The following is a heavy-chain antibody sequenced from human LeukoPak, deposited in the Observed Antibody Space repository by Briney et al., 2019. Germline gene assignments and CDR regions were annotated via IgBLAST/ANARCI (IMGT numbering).Heavy chain of an antibody. Sequence: GGSLRLSCATSGFTFSSYGMHWVRQAPGKGLEWVAIISYDGSNKYYADSVKGRFTISRDTSKNTLYLQMNSLRADDTAVYYCARGPQWLVPVCYFDYWGQGTLVTVSS. CDR1: GFTFSSYG. D-gene: IGHD6-19*01. J-gene: IGHJ4*02. CDR2: ISYDGSNK. V-gene: IGHV3-33*01. CDR3: ARGPQWLVPVCYFDY.